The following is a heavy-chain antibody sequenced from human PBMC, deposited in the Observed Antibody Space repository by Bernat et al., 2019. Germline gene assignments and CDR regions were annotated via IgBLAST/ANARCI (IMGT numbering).Heavy chain of an antibody. CDR3: ARLAATGTRSDY. D-gene: IGHD6-13*01. CDR2: INHSGST. Sequence: QVQLQQWGAGLLKPSETLSLTCAVYGGSFSGYYWSWIRQPPGKGLEWIGEINHSGSTNYNPSLKSRVTISVDTSKNQFSLKLSSVTAADTAVYYSARLAATGTRSDYWDQGTLVTVSS. CDR1: GGSFSGYY. V-gene: IGHV4-34*01. J-gene: IGHJ4*02.